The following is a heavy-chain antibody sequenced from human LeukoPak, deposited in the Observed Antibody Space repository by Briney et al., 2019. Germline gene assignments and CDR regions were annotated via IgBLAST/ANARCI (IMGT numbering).Heavy chain of an antibody. CDR3: AMVRGGYCSGGSCYSAFDI. CDR2: IKQDGSEK. J-gene: IGHJ3*02. D-gene: IGHD2-15*01. V-gene: IGHV3-7*04. Sequence: GGSLRLSCAASGFTFSSYWMSWVRQAPGKGLEWVANIKQDGSEKYSVDTVKGPFPISRDNAQNTLYLQMNSLRAEDTAVYYCAMVRGGYCSGGSCYSAFDIWGQGTMVTVSS. CDR1: GFTFSSYW.